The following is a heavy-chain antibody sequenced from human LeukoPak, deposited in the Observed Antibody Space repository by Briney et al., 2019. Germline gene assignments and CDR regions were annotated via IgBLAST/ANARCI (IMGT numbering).Heavy chain of an antibody. D-gene: IGHD3-22*01. J-gene: IGHJ3*01. CDR1: GYTFTSYD. V-gene: IGHV1-18*01. CDR2: MNPNSGNT. CDR3: ASYDYDSSGYHF. Sequence: ASVKVSCKASGYTFTSYDINWVRQATGQGLEWMGWMNPNSGNTNYAQKLQGRVTMTTDTSTSTAYMELRSLRSDDTAVYYCASYDYDSSGYHFWGQGTMVTVSS.